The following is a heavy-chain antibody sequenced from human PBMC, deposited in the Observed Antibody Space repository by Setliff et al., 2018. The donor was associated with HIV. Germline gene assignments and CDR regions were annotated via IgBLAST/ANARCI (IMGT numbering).Heavy chain of an antibody. J-gene: IGHJ3*02. CDR3: CRSMTTVLEDAFDI. Sequence: SETLSLTCTVSGGSISSNSYYWSWIRQPAGKGLEWIGHIYTNGRTNYNPPLKSRVSISADMSKNHLSLNLSSVTAADTAVYYCCRSMTTVLEDAFDIWGQGAMVTVSS. CDR1: GGSISSNSYY. V-gene: IGHV4-61*09. D-gene: IGHD4-17*01. CDR2: IYTNGRT.